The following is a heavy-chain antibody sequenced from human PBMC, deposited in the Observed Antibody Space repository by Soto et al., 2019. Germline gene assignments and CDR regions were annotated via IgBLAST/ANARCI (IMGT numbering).Heavy chain of an antibody. CDR3: AKDLTGYSSSWYQLYYYYYMDV. D-gene: IGHD6-13*01. CDR2: ISWNSGSI. V-gene: IGHV3-9*01. Sequence: PGGSLRLSCAASGFTFDDYAMHWVRQAPGKGLEWVSGISWNSGSIGYADSVKGRFTISRDNAKNSLYLQMNSLRAEDTALYYCAKDLTGYSSSWYQLYYYYYMDVWGKGTTVTVSS. CDR1: GFTFDDYA. J-gene: IGHJ6*03.